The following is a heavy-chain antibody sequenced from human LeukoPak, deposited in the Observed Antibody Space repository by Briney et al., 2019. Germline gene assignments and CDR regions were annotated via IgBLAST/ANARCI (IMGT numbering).Heavy chain of an antibody. J-gene: IGHJ5*02. V-gene: IGHV3-23*01. Sequence: PGGSLRLSCAASGFTFSSYAMSWVRQAPGEGLEWVSAISGSGGSTYYADSVKGRFTISRDNSKNTLYLQMNSLRAEDTAVYYCAKGAHSSGYYYSNWFDPWGQGTLVTVSS. CDR3: AKGAHSSGYYYSNWFDP. D-gene: IGHD3-22*01. CDR1: GFTFSSYA. CDR2: ISGSGGST.